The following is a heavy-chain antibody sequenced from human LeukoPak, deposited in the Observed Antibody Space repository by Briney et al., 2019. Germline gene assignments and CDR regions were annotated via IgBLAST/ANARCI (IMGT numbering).Heavy chain of an antibody. D-gene: IGHD1-26*01. CDR1: GFTFSSYG. J-gene: IGHJ3*02. V-gene: IGHV3-33*01. Sequence: GGPLRLSCAASGFTFSSYGMHWFRKAPGKGLEWVAVIWYDGSNKYYADSVKGRFTISRDNSKNTLYLQMNSLRAEDTAVYYCARGGVWGDAFDIWGQGTMVTVSS. CDR3: ARGGVWGDAFDI. CDR2: IWYDGSNK.